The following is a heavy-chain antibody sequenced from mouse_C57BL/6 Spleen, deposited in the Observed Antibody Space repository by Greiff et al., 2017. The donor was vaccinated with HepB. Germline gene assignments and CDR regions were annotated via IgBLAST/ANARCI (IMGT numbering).Heavy chain of an antibody. D-gene: IGHD2-5*01. J-gene: IGHJ2*01. V-gene: IGHV14-2*01. Sequence: EVQLQQSGAELVKPGAPVKLSCTASGFNIKDYYMHWVKQRTEQGLEWIGRIDPEDGETKSAPKFQGKATITADTSSNTAYLQLSSLTSEDTAVYYCASLYSNLVNWGQGTTLTVSS. CDR3: ASLYSNLVN. CDR2: IDPEDGET. CDR1: GFNIKDYY.